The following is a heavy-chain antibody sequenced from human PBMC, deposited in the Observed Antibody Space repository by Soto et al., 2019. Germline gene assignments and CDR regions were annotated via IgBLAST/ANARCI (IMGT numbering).Heavy chain of an antibody. CDR1: GYTFTGYY. V-gene: IGHV1-2*02. CDR3: GKGRSGEVGVFY. CDR2: ISPKSGGT. J-gene: IGHJ4*02. Sequence: QVQLVQSGAEVKESGASVKVSCKASGYTFTGYYIHWVRQAPGQGLEWVGEISPKSGGTRYAQKFQGRVTMTKDTSITTVYMELSNRSPDDTAVYYCGKGRSGEVGVFYWGQGTLVTVHS. D-gene: IGHD3-16*01.